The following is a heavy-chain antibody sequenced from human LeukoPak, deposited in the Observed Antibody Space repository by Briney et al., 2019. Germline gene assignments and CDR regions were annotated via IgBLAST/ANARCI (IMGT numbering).Heavy chain of an antibody. V-gene: IGHV1-2*06. CDR2: IDPKSGDT. J-gene: IGHJ4*02. CDR3: ARDLRYYDSSGYLFC. CDR1: GYTFTGHY. Sequence: ASVKVSCKASGYTFTGHYMHWVRQAPGQGLEWMGRIDPKSGDTNYAQKFQGRVTLTRDTSISTVYMELSSLRSEDTAVYYCARDLRYYDSSGYLFCWGQGTLVTVSS. D-gene: IGHD3-22*01.